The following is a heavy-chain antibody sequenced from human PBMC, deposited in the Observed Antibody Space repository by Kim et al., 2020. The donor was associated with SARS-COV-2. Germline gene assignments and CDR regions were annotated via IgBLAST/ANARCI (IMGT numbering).Heavy chain of an antibody. Sequence: SETLSLTCTVSGGSISSYYWSWIRQPPGKGLEWIGYIYYSGSTNYNPSLKSRVTISVDTSKNQFSLKLSSVTAADTAVYYCARESPPAYCSGGSCYSVAFDIWGQGTMVTVSS. D-gene: IGHD2-15*01. CDR3: ARESPPAYCSGGSCYSVAFDI. CDR2: IYYSGST. CDR1: GGSISSYY. J-gene: IGHJ3*02. V-gene: IGHV4-59*01.